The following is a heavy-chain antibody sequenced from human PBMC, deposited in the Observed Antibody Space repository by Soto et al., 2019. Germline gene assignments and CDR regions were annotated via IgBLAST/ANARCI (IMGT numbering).Heavy chain of an antibody. Sequence: SETLSLTCAVSGDSMSSSDYYWGWIRQPPGKGLEWIGSIYYSGSTYYNPSLQSRVAISVDTSKNQFSLKLKSVTAADTAIYYCARLTVNIRTFYSGLKTHCFDYWGQGAPVTVSS. CDR3: ARLTVNIRTFYSGLKTHCFDY. CDR2: IYYSGST. J-gene: IGHJ4*02. CDR1: GDSMSSSDYY. V-gene: IGHV4-39*01. D-gene: IGHD6-19*01.